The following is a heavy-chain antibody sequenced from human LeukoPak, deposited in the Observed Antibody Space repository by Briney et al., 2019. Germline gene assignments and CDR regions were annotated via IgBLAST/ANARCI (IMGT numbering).Heavy chain of an antibody. Sequence: GGSLRLSCAASGFRFSYHDMHWVRQAPGKGLEFVSSIGAAGAHTLYADSVKGRFTISRDNFQSTMYLQMDGLRPEDSAVYYCARELGGTKTGGFDIWGQGTVVTVSS. CDR1: GFRFSYHD. J-gene: IGHJ3*02. CDR3: ARELGGTKTGGFDI. V-gene: IGHV3-64*02. D-gene: IGHD1-14*01. CDR2: IGAAGAHT.